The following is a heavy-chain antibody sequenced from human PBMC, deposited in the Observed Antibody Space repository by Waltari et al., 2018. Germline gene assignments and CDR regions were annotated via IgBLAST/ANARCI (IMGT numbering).Heavy chain of an antibody. Sequence: QVQLQQWGAGLLKPSETLSLTCAVYGGSFSGYSWSWIRQPPGKGLEWIGEINHSGSTNYNPSLKSRVTISVDTSKNQFSLKLSSVTAADTAVYYCARSRWSGYPDYWGQGTLVTVSS. J-gene: IGHJ4*02. CDR1: GGSFSGYS. CDR2: INHSGST. V-gene: IGHV4-34*01. CDR3: ARSRWSGYPDY. D-gene: IGHD3-3*01.